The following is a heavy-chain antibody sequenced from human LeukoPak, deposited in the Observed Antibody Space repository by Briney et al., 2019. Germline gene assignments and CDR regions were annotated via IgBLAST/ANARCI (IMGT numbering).Heavy chain of an antibody. CDR1: GFTFGSYA. J-gene: IGHJ6*02. CDR3: ARSPYDSSGNRYYYYALDV. D-gene: IGHD3-22*01. V-gene: IGHV3-30*04. CDR2: ISHDGSHT. Sequence: GGSLRLSCAASGFTFGSYALHWVRQAPGKGLEGVAVISHDGSHTYFADSVRGRFTISRDRTKNTVDLQMSSLRPEDSAVYYCARSPYDSSGNRYYYYALDVWGQGTTVSVSS.